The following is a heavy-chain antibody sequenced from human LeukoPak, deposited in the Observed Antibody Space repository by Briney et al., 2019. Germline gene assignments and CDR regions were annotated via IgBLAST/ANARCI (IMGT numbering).Heavy chain of an antibody. D-gene: IGHD6-19*01. CDR1: GGSISSGGYS. V-gene: IGHV4-4*02. CDR2: IYHSGST. J-gene: IGHJ4*02. CDR3: ARSPLEQQWLDY. Sequence: PSETLSLTCAVSGGSISSGGYSWSWVRQPPGTGLEWIGEIYHSGSTNYNPSLKSRVTISVDKSKNQFSLKLSSVTAADTAVYYCARSPLEQQWLDYWGQGTLVTVSS.